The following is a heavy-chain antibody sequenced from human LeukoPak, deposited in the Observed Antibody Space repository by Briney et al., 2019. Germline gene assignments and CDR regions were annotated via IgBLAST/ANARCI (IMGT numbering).Heavy chain of an antibody. CDR1: GYTFTGYY. D-gene: IGHD3-22*01. CDR2: INPNSGGT. Sequence: GASVNVSCKASGYTFTGYYMHWVRQAPGQGLEWMGWINPNSGGTNYAQKFQGRVTMTRDTSISTAYMELSRLRSDDTAVYYCARGGSHYYDSSGYYPEDFWGQGTLVTVSS. CDR3: ARGGSHYYDSSGYYPEDF. V-gene: IGHV1-2*02. J-gene: IGHJ4*02.